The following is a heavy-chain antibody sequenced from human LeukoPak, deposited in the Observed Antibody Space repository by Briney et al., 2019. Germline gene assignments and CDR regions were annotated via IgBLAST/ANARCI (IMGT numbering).Heavy chain of an antibody. J-gene: IGHJ5*02. CDR3: ARVETSYYGSGTYEDRFDP. CDR1: GDSIRSGDYY. CDR2: IYYSVTT. V-gene: IGHV4-30-4*01. Sequence: PSETLSLTCTVSGDSIRSGDYYWSWIRQPPGKGLEWIGYIYYSVTTYYNPSLKSRVTIEVDTSKNQFSLRLSSVTAADTAVYYCARVETSYYGSGTYEDRFDPWGQGTLVIVSS. D-gene: IGHD3-10*01.